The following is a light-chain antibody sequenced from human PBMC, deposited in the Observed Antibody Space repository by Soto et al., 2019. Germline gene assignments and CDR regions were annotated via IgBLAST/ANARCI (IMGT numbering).Light chain of an antibody. V-gene: IGLV2-11*01. J-gene: IGLJ2*01. CDR3: CSYKGTSDAS. Sequence: QSVLTQPRSVSGSPGQSVTISCSADKFVSWYQQHPGKAPKLIIFDVNKRPSGVPDRFSGSKSGNRASLTISGLQAEDEADYYCCSYKGTSDASFGGGTKLTVL. CDR1: DKF. CDR2: DVN.